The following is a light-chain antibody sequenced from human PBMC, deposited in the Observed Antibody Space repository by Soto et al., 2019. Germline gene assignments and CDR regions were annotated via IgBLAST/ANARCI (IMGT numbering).Light chain of an antibody. Sequence: QSALTQPASVSGSPGQSITISCTGTSSDVGGYNYVSWYQQHPGKAPKLMIYDVSNRPSGVSNRFSGSKSGNTASLTISGLQAEDDADYYCSSYTSSSTPVVFGGGSK. CDR3: SSYTSSSTPVV. CDR2: DVS. V-gene: IGLV2-14*01. J-gene: IGLJ2*01. CDR1: SSDVGGYNY.